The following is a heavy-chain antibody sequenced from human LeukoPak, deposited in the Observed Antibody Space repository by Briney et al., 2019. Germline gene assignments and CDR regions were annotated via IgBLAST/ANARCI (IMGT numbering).Heavy chain of an antibody. Sequence: GGSLRLSCAASGFTVSSNYMSWVRQAPGKGLEWVSVIYSGGSTYYADSVKGRFPISRDNTKNALYLQMNSLRAEDTAVYYCARAGSWFGEINYYFDYWGQGTLVTVSS. V-gene: IGHV3-53*01. D-gene: IGHD3-10*01. J-gene: IGHJ4*02. CDR2: IYSGGST. CDR3: ARAGSWFGEINYYFDY. CDR1: GFTVSSNY.